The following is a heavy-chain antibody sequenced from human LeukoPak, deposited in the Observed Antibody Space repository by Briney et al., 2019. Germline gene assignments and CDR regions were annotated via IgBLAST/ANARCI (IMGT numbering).Heavy chain of an antibody. D-gene: IGHD5-12*01. CDR1: GYTFTSYD. V-gene: IGHV1-8*01. CDR3: AASGYSGYDYEGDYYYGMDV. Sequence: GASVKVSCKASGYTFTSYDINWVRQATGQGLEWMGWMNPNSGNTGYAQKFQGRVTMTRNTSIRTAYMELSSLRSEDTAVYYCAASGYSGYDYEGDYYYGMDVWGQGTTVTVSS. J-gene: IGHJ6*02. CDR2: MNPNSGNT.